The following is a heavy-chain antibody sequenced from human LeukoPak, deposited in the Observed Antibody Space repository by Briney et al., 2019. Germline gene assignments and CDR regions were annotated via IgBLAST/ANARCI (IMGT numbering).Heavy chain of an antibody. J-gene: IGHJ4*02. V-gene: IGHV3-23*01. D-gene: IGHD3-10*01. Sequence: XXXXWVSSVSGGGGNTNYAESVKGRLTISRDDSRNTLYLQMDSLRVDDTAVYYCAKETSPNYGSGSYSYDYWGQGTLVTVSS. CDR3: AKETSPNYGSGSYSYDY. CDR2: VSGGGGNT.